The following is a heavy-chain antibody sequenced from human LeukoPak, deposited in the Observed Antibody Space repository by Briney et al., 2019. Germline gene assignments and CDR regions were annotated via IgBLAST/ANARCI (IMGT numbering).Heavy chain of an antibody. CDR2: IYSGGST. J-gene: IGHJ6*02. CDR3: ARDGQDSSGYYGMDV. V-gene: IGHV3-66*01. D-gene: IGHD3-22*01. CDR1: GFTVSSNY. Sequence: PGGSLRLSCAASGFTVSSNYMNWVRQAPGKGLEWVSVIYSGGSTYYADSVKGRFTISRDNSNNTLYLQMNSLRAEDTAVYYCARDGQDSSGYYGMDVWGQGTTVTVSS.